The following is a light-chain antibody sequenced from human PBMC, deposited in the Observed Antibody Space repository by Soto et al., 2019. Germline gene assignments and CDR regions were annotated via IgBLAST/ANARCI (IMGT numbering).Light chain of an antibody. J-gene: IGKJ4*01. CDR1: QSVSSSY. V-gene: IGKV3-20*01. CDR3: QQYGSSPSF. Sequence: EIVLTQSPGTLSLSPGERATLSCRASQSVSSSYLAWYQQKPGQAPRLLIYGASSRATGIPDRFSGSGSGSDFTLTISRLEPEDFALYYCQQYGSSPSFFGGGTKAEIK. CDR2: GAS.